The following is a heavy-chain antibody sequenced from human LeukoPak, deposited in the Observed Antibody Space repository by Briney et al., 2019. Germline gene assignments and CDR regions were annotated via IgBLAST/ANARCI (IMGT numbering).Heavy chain of an antibody. D-gene: IGHD2-15*01. CDR1: GCRFTSYW. J-gene: IGHJ4*02. CDR2: IYPGDSDT. Sequence: GESLKISCKGSGCRFTSYWIGWVRQMPGKGLEWMGIIYPGDSDTTYSPSFQGQVTISADKSISTAYLQWSSLKASDTAMYYCARRYCSGGSCYGDSWGQGTLVTVSS. CDR3: ARRYCSGGSCYGDS. V-gene: IGHV5-51*01.